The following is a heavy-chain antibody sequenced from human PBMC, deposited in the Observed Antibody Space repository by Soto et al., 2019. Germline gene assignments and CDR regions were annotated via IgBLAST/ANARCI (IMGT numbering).Heavy chain of an antibody. CDR3: ARLMTTVTTSDYYGMDV. CDR2: MNPNSGST. J-gene: IGHJ6*02. D-gene: IGHD4-17*01. V-gene: IGHV1-8*01. CDR1: GYTFTSYD. Sequence: ASVKVSCKASGYTFTSYDINWLRQATGQGLEWMGWMNPNSGSTGYAQKFQGRVTMTRNTSISTAYMELSSLRSEDTAVYYCARLMTTVTTSDYYGMDVWGQGTTVTVSS.